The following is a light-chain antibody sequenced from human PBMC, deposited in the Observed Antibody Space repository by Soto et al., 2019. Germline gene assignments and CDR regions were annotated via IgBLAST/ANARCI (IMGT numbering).Light chain of an antibody. Sequence: EVVLTQSPATLSLSPGETATLSCRASRSVDSHLAWYQHKPGQAPRLLIFEASTRATGVPARFSGSGSGTHFNLTINRREPEDFAVYYCQQRGNWHPLTFGGGTQV. CDR2: EAS. V-gene: IGKV3-11*01. CDR1: RSVDSH. J-gene: IGKJ4*01. CDR3: QQRGNWHPLT.